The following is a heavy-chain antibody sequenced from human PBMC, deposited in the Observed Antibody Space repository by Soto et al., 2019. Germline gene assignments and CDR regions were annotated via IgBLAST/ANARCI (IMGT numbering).Heavy chain of an antibody. CDR1: GYTFTSYG. Sequence: SVKVSCKASGYTFTSYGISWVRQAPGQGLEWMGWISVGNGNTNYAQKFQERVTITRDMSTSTAYMELSSLRSEDTAVYYCAAGYYDSSGYYFGEPHYYYYYGMDVWGQGTTVTVSS. CDR3: AAGYYDSSGYYFGEPHYYYYYGMDV. CDR2: ISVGNGNT. V-gene: IGHV1-58*02. J-gene: IGHJ6*02. D-gene: IGHD3-22*01.